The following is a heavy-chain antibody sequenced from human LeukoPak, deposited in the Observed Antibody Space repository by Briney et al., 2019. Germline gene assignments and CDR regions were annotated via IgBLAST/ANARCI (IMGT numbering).Heavy chain of an antibody. J-gene: IGHJ4*02. D-gene: IGHD2/OR15-2a*01. Sequence: PGGSLRLYSAAFGFTLSNYWVDWVRQAPGEGLVWVSRINEPGTWPTYEDSVRGRFTISRDNAKNTVSLHMKNLRAEDTAVYYCVRYFSASREYWGQGTLV. CDR3: VRYFSASREY. V-gene: IGHV3-74*03. CDR1: GFTLSNYW. CDR2: INEPGTWP.